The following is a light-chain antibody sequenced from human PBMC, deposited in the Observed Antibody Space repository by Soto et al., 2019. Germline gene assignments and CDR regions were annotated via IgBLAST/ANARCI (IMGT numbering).Light chain of an antibody. V-gene: IGLV2-8*01. Sequence: QSALTQPPSASGSPGQSVTISCTGTSSDVGGSNYVSWYQQHPGRAPKLMLYEVSKRPSGVPDRFSGSKSGNTASLTVSGLQAEDEADYYCSLYTGSNIFFGGGTKLTVL. CDR3: SLYTGSNIF. CDR1: SSDVGGSNY. CDR2: EVS. J-gene: IGLJ2*01.